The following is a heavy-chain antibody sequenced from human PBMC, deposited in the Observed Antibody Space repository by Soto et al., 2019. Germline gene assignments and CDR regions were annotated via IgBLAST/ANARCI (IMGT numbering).Heavy chain of an antibody. V-gene: IGHV1-69*12. Sequence: QVQLVQSGAEVKKPGSSVKVSCKASGGTFSSYAISWVRQAPGQGLEWMGGIIHIFGTANYAQKFQGRVTIIADETTRTSYMELSSLRSEDTAVYYCARGGLGVLGPPYGMDVWCQGSTVIVSS. D-gene: IGHD3-16*01. CDR2: IIHIFGTA. J-gene: IGHJ6*02. CDR3: ARGGLGVLGPPYGMDV. CDR1: GGTFSSYA.